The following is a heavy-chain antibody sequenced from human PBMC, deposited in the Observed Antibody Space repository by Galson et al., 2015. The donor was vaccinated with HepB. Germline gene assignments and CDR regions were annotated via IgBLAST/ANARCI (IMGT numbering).Heavy chain of an antibody. CDR3: ARDRVVPAAMRAWFDP. V-gene: IGHV1-46*01. Sequence: SVKVSCKASGYTFTSYYMHWVRQAPGQGLEWMGIINPSGGSTSYAQKFQGRVTMTRDTSTSTVYMELSSLRSEDTAVYYCARDRVVPAAMRAWFDPWGQGTLVTVSS. CDR2: INPSGGST. D-gene: IGHD2-2*01. CDR1: GYTFTSYY. J-gene: IGHJ5*02.